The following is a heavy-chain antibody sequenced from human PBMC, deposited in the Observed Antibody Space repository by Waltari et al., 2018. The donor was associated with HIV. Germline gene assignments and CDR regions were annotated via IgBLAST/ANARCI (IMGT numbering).Heavy chain of an antibody. D-gene: IGHD6-13*01. CDR2: FYDSGST. CDR1: GDSITRSGYY. CDR3: AGLMYTTTWYYLAY. Sequence: QLQLQESGPGLVKPSETLSLTCTVSGDSITRSGYYWGWIRQPPGKGLEWIGTFYDSGSTYYNPSLMSRVAISVDTSKNQFSVRLSSVTAADTAVYYCAGLMYTTTWYYLAYWGQGTLVTVSS. V-gene: IGHV4-39*01. J-gene: IGHJ4*02.